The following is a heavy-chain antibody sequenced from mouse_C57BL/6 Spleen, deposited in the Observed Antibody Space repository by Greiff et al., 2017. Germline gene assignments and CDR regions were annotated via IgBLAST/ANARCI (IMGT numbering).Heavy chain of an antibody. CDR2: IYPGDGDT. J-gene: IGHJ2*01. D-gene: IGHD1-1*01. Sequence: VKLVESGAELVKPGASVKISCKASGYAFSSYWMNWVKQRPGKGLEWIGQIYPGDGDTNYNGKFKGKATLTADKSSSTAYMQLSSLTSEDSAVYFCARSGGTTVYFDDWGQGTTLTVSS. CDR3: ARSGGTTVYFDD. V-gene: IGHV1-80*01. CDR1: GYAFSSYW.